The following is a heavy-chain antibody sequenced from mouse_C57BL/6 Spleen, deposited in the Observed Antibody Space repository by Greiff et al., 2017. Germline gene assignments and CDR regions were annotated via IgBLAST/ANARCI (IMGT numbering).Heavy chain of an antibody. J-gene: IGHJ3*01. D-gene: IGHD1-1*01. Sequence: QVQLQQSGAGLVKPGASVYISCKASGFAFSSYWVNWVEPRPGKGLEWIGQIYLGDGDTNYNGKIKGKATLTADESASTAYMQLSSLTSEDSAVYFCARAPDYYGSSYGWFAYWGQGTLVTVSA. CDR3: ARAPDYYGSSYGWFAY. V-gene: IGHV1-80*01. CDR2: IYLGDGDT. CDR1: GFAFSSYW.